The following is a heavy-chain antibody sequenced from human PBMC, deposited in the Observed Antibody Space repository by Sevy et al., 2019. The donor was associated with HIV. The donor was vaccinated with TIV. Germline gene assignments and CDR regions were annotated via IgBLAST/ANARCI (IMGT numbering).Heavy chain of an antibody. D-gene: IGHD3-22*01. CDR3: ASSYYYDSSGPWDY. Sequence: ASVKVSCKASGYTFTSYAMNWLRQAPGQGLEWMGWINTNTGNPTYAQGFTGRFVFSLYTSVSTAYLQISSLKAEDTAVYYCASSYYYDSSGPWDYWGQGTLVTVSS. J-gene: IGHJ4*02. CDR1: GYTFTSYA. CDR2: INTNTGNP. V-gene: IGHV7-4-1*02.